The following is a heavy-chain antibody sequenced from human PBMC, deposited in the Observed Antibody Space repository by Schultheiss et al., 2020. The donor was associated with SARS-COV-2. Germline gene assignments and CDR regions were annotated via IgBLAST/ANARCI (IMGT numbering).Heavy chain of an antibody. CDR3: ARGGDYGDFNDAFDI. V-gene: IGHV3-53*04. Sequence: GESLKISCAASGFTVSSNYMSWVRQAPGKGLEWVSVIYSGGSTYYADSVKGRFTISRHNSKNTLYLQMNSLRAEDTAVYYCARGGDYGDFNDAFDIWGQGTMVTVSS. D-gene: IGHD4-17*01. CDR1: GFTVSSNY. CDR2: IYSGGST. J-gene: IGHJ3*02.